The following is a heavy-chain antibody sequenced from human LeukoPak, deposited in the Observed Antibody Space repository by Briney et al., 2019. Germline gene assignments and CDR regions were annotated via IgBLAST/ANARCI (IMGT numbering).Heavy chain of an antibody. V-gene: IGHV3-74*01. CDR2: INSDGSIT. CDR3: ARDRHCVNGLCHNSPGMDV. J-gene: IGHJ6*02. Sequence: GGSLRLSCAASGFTFTTYWMHWVRQAPGKGLVWVSHINSDGSITSYADSVKGRFTISRDDSKKTMYLQINSLRAEDTAVYYCARDRHCVNGLCHNSPGMDVWGRGTTVTVSS. CDR1: GFTFTTYW. D-gene: IGHD2-8*01.